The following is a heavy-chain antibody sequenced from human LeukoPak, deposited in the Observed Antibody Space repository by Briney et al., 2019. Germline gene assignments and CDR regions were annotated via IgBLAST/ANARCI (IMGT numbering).Heavy chain of an antibody. CDR1: GFTFSSYS. J-gene: IGHJ6*03. CDR2: ISSSSSTI. V-gene: IGHV3-48*01. Sequence: GGSLRLSCAASGFTFSSYSMNWVRQAPGKGLEWVSYISSSSSTIYYADSVKGRFTISRDNAKNSLYLQMNSLRAEDTAVYYCARDPVDFWSGYPGFPMDVWGKGTTVTISS. D-gene: IGHD3-3*01. CDR3: ARDPVDFWSGYPGFPMDV.